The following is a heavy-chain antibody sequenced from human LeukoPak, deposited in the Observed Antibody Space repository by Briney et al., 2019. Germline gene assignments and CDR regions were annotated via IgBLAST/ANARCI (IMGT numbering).Heavy chain of an antibody. CDR3: AIPSSYDGSRYYHAY. D-gene: IGHD3-22*01. CDR1: GISFASYW. Sequence: GGSLRLSCAASGISFASYWVTWVRQAPGKGLEWVANIGQDGTETVYVGSVKGRYTISRDNARKLLFLQMNSLRADDTAVYYCAIPSSYDGSRYYHAYWGQGTLVSVSS. CDR2: IGQDGTET. V-gene: IGHV3-7*01. J-gene: IGHJ4*02.